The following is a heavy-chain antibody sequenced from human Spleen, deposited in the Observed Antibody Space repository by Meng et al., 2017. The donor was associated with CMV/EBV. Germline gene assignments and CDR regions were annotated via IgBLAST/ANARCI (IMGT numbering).Heavy chain of an antibody. CDR2: IYWNDDK. D-gene: IGHD2-2*01. Sequence: VAWLRPPPGKALELLALIYWNDDKPYSPSLNHRLSITKDASKNQVLLTMDNMDPVDPATYYCAHYTIRDCSGTRCYYNWFDPWGQGTLVTVSS. J-gene: IGHJ5*02. CDR3: AHYTIRDCSGTRCYYNWFDP. V-gene: IGHV2-5*01.